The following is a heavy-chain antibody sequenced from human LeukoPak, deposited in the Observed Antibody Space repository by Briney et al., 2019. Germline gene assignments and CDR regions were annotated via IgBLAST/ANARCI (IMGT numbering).Heavy chain of an antibody. D-gene: IGHD3-16*01. V-gene: IGHV4-59*08. CDR2: IYYNGDT. CDR3: ARGLGGVSLDY. CDR1: GGSISNYY. J-gene: IGHJ4*02. Sequence: PSETLSLTCTVSGGSISNYYWSWIRQPPGKGLEWIGYIYYNGDTNYNPSLKSRVTISVDTSKNQFSLKLSSVTAADTAVYYCARGLGGVSLDYWGQGTLVTVSS.